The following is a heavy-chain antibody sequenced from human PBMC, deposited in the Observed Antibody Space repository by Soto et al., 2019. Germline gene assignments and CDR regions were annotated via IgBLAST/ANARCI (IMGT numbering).Heavy chain of an antibody. J-gene: IGHJ6*02. CDR1: RGTFSSYA. V-gene: IGHV1-69*01. CDR2: IIPIFGTA. D-gene: IGHD4-17*01. Sequence: QVQLVQSGAEVKKPGSSVKVSCKASRGTFSSYAISWVRQAPGQGLQWMGGIIPIFGTANYAQKLQGRVTITAAEPPSTAYMELSSVRSEDTAVYYCARGSAGTTVAFGMDVWGQGTTVTVSS. CDR3: ARGSAGTTVAFGMDV.